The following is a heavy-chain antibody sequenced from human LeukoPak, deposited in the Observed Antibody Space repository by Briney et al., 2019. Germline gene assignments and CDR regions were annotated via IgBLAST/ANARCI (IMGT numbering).Heavy chain of an antibody. V-gene: IGHV3-23*01. D-gene: IGHD2-2*01. CDR3: AKDFCRSTSCKYNWFDP. Sequence: GGSLRLSCAASGFTFSIYAMSWVRQAPGKGLEWVSAISGSGGSTYYADSVKGRFTISRDNSKNTLYLQMNSLRAEDTAVYYCAKDFCRSTSCKYNWFDPWGQGTLVTVSS. J-gene: IGHJ5*02. CDR1: GFTFSIYA. CDR2: ISGSGGST.